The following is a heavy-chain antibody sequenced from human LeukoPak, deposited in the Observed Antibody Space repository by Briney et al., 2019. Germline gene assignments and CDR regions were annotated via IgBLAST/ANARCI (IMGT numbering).Heavy chain of an antibody. D-gene: IGHD3-9*01. V-gene: IGHV3-9*01. J-gene: IGHJ4*02. CDR2: ISWSSGSI. CDR1: GFTFDDYA. Sequence: GGSLRLSCAASGFTFDDYAMHWVRQAPGKGLEWVSGISWSSGSIGYADSVKGRFTISRDNAKNSLYLQMNSLRAEDTALYYCAKDRSRYFDWQIDYWGQGTLVTVSS. CDR3: AKDRSRYFDWQIDY.